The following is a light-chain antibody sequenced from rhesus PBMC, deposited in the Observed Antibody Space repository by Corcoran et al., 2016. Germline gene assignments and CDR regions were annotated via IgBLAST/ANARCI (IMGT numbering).Light chain of an antibody. CDR3: QHYHGTPYS. V-gene: IGKV1-25*01. CDR2: EAS. Sequence: DIQMTQSPSSLSASVGDRVTITCRACQGITDDLAWYQQKPGEAPNLLIYEASTLQSGIPSRFSGSGARTDCTLTIRSLQSEDFATYYCQHYHGTPYSISQGTKVEIK. CDR1: QGITDD. J-gene: IGKJ2*01.